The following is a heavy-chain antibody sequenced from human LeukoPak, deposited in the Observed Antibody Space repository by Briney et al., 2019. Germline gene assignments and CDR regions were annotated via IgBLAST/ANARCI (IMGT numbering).Heavy chain of an antibody. CDR2: IRYDGSNK. CDR1: GFTFSSYG. Sequence: GGSLRLSCAASGFTFSSYGMHWVRQAPGKGLEWVAFIRYDGSNKYYADSVKGRFTISRDNSKNTLYLQMNSLRAEDTAVYYCARPQPVYGDYVGWAFDIWGQGTMVTVSS. V-gene: IGHV3-30*02. J-gene: IGHJ3*02. CDR3: ARPQPVYGDYVGWAFDI. D-gene: IGHD4-17*01.